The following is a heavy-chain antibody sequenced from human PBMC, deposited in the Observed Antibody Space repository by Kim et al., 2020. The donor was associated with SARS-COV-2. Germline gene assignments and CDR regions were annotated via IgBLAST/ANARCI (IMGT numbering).Heavy chain of an antibody. CDR3: TTDVDTAIVYYYYGMDV. J-gene: IGHJ6*02. V-gene: IGHV3-15*01. Sequence: LKGRLTISRNDSKNTLYLQMNSLKTEDTAVYYCTTDVDTAIVYYYYGMDVWGQGTTVTVSS. D-gene: IGHD5-18*01.